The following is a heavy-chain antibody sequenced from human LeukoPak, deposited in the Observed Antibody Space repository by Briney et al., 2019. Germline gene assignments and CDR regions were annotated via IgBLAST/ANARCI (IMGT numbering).Heavy chain of an antibody. D-gene: IGHD3-10*01. CDR1: GYSISSGFY. CDR3: ARAWGSGSYYIGEIGLNFDY. Sequence: SETLSLTCSVSGYSISSGFYWGWIRQPPGKGLEWIGRIHHGGSTYYNPSLKSRVTISLDTSKNKFSLKLGSVTAADTAVYYCARAWGSGSYYIGEIGLNFDYWGQGTLVIVSS. CDR2: IHHGGST. J-gene: IGHJ4*02. V-gene: IGHV4-38-2*02.